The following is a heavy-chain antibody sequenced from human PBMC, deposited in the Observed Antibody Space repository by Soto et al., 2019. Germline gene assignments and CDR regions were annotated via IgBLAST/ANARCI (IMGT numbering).Heavy chain of an antibody. CDR2: ISYDGSNK. CDR3: AKVVAAAGPFDY. CDR1: GVTCSSYA. V-gene: IGHV3-30*18. Sequence: RLWCAAVGVTCSSYAMSWVRQAPGKGLEWVAVISYDGSNKYYADSVKGRFTISRDNSKNTLYLQMNSLRAEDTAVYYCAKVVAAAGPFDYWGHGTLVTVSS. J-gene: IGHJ4*01. D-gene: IGHD6-13*01.